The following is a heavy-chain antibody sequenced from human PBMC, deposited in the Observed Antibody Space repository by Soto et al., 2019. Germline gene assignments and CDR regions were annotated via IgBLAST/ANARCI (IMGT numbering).Heavy chain of an antibody. CDR2: IYYSGST. CDR3: ARHHDS. CDR1: GSSISSYY. Sequence: QVQLQESGPGLVKPSEPLSLTCTVSGSSISSYYWSWIRQPPGKGLEWIGYIYYSGSTNYNPSLKSRFTISLDTSKNQFSLKLSSVTAADTAVYYCARHHDSWGQGTLVTVSS. V-gene: IGHV4-59*08. J-gene: IGHJ4*02.